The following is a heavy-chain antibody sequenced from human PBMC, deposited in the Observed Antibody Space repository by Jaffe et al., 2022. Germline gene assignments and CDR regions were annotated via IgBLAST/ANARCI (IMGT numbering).Heavy chain of an antibody. CDR2: IHNDGSDK. V-gene: IGHV3-30*02. CDR3: AKVVPGGHDIEW. J-gene: IGHJ4*02. D-gene: IGHD5-12*01. CDR1: GFAFSNYG. Sequence: QVQLVESGGGVVQPGGSLRLSCAASGFAFSNYGMHWVRQAPDKGLEWVAYIHNDGSDKHYVDSVKGRCTISRDNSKNTLYLQMNSLRVDDTAIYYCAKVVPGGHDIEWWGQGTLVTVSS.